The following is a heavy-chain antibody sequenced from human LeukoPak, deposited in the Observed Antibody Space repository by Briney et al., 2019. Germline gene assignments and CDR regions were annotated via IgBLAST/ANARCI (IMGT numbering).Heavy chain of an antibody. V-gene: IGHV3-21*01. CDR2: ISSSSSYI. D-gene: IGHD3-3*01. CDR3: ARKYTTTYDFWSGYYMAGVSVSYFDY. Sequence: GGSLRLSCAASGFTFSSYSMNWVRQAPGKGLEWVSSISSSSSYIYYADSVKGRFTISRDNAKNSPYLQMNSLRAEDTAVYYCARKYTTTYDFWSGYYMAGVSVSYFDYWGQGTLVTVSS. J-gene: IGHJ4*02. CDR1: GFTFSSYS.